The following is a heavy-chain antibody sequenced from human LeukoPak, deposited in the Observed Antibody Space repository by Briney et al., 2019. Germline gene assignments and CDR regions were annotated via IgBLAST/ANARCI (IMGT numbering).Heavy chain of an antibody. Sequence: ASVKVSCKTSGYTFTGYYMHWVRQAPGQGLEWMGWINPNSGGTNYAQKFQGRVTMTRDTSISTAYMELSRLRPDDTAVYYCARAKIYAPADYWGQGTLVTVSS. CDR2: INPNSGGT. V-gene: IGHV1-2*02. D-gene: IGHD2/OR15-2a*01. J-gene: IGHJ4*02. CDR1: GYTFTGYY. CDR3: ARAKIYAPADY.